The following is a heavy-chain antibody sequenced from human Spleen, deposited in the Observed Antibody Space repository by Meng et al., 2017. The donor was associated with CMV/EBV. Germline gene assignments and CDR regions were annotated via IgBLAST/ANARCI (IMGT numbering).Heavy chain of an antibody. V-gene: IGHV3-7*01. Sequence: GESLKISCAASGFTFSSYWMNWVRQAPGKGLEWVANINQDGREKYYVDSVKGRFTISRDNAKNSLNLQMNSLRAEDTAVYYCARFMAGRSGDYYYYYGMDVWGQGTTVTVSS. J-gene: IGHJ6*02. CDR3: ARFMAGRSGDYYYYYGMDV. CDR1: GFTFSSYW. CDR2: INQDGREK. D-gene: IGHD3-10*01.